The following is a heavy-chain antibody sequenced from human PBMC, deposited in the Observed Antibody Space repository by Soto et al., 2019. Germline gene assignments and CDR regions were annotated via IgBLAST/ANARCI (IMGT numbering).Heavy chain of an antibody. Sequence: RGSLILSCTAPRFTFGIYWMGWVRQAPGKGLVWVSDINVDGTETWYADSVKGRFTISRDNDKKTLYLHMTGLRVDDTGVYYCARDKEVLLTNYGMAVWGQGTTVTVSS. CDR3: ARDKEVLLTNYGMAV. CDR2: INVDGTET. CDR1: RFTFGIYW. J-gene: IGHJ6*02. V-gene: IGHV3-74*01.